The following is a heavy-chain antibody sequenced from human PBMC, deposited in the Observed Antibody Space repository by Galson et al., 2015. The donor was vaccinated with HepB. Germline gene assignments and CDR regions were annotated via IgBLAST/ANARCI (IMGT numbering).Heavy chain of an antibody. D-gene: IGHD1-26*01. CDR1: GFTFSNYV. Sequence: SLRLSCAASGFTFSNYVMHWVRQAPGKGLEWVALISYDGSNKYYVDSVKGRFIISRDNSKNTLDLQMNSLRDEDTAVYYCAKDRSTRWPIVSYYDYWGQGTLVTVSS. J-gene: IGHJ4*02. V-gene: IGHV3-30*18. CDR2: ISYDGSNK. CDR3: AKDRSTRWPIVSYYDY.